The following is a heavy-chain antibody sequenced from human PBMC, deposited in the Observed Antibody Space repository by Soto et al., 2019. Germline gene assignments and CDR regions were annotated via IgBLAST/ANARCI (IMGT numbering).Heavy chain of an antibody. CDR1: GYTFTSYY. CDR3: ARGGRIVDSGSGYYYYHAMDV. J-gene: IGHJ6*02. CDR2: FNPTGDTA. D-gene: IGHD5-18*01. Sequence: GASVKVSCKASGYTFTSYYIHWVRQAPGQGLEWMGIFNPTGDTASYAQKLQGRVTMTRDTSTGTAYMELGSLRSEDTAVYYCARGGRIVDSGSGYYYYHAMDVWGLGTTVTVTS. V-gene: IGHV1-46*01.